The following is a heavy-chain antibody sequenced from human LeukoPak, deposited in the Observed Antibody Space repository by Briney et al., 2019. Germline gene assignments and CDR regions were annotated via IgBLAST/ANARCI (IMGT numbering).Heavy chain of an antibody. V-gene: IGHV3-48*02. CDR3: SRRFDC. Sequence: GGSLRLSCAASGFTFNDYSMNWVRQAPGKGLEWVSYIDGSGDTIYYADSVKGRFTISRDNAKNSLDLQMNSLRDEDTAVYYCSRRFDCWGQGTLVTVSS. CDR2: IDGSGDTI. J-gene: IGHJ4*02. CDR1: GFTFNDYS.